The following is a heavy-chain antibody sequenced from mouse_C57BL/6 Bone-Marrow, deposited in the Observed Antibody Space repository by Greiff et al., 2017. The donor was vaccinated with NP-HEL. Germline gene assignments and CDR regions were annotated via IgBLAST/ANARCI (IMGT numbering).Heavy chain of an antibody. CDR1: GFTFSSYG. Sequence: EVMLVESRGDLVKPGGSLKLSCAASGFTFSSYGMSWVRQTPDKRLEWDATISSGGSYTYYPDSVKGRFTISRDNAKNTLYLQMSSLKSEDTAMYYCARRTVVENFDYWGQGTTLTVSS. CDR2: ISSGGSYT. V-gene: IGHV5-6*02. CDR3: ARRTVVENFDY. D-gene: IGHD1-1*01. J-gene: IGHJ2*01.